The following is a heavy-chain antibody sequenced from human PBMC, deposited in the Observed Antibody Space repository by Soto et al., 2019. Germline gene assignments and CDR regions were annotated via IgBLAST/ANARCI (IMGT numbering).Heavy chain of an antibody. V-gene: IGHV3-23*01. CDR2: ISGRGDNT. CDR1: GFTFSSYA. Sequence: HLGGSLRLSCAASGFTFSSYAMSWVRQAPGKGLEWVSAISGRGDNTYYADSVKGRFTISRDNSKNTLYLQMNSLRAEDTAVYYCAISRYSSSWYYFDYWGQGTLVTVSS. J-gene: IGHJ4*02. D-gene: IGHD6-13*01. CDR3: AISRYSSSWYYFDY.